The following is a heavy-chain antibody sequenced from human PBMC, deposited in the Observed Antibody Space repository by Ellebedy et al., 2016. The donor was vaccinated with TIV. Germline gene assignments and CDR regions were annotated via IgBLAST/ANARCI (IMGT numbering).Heavy chain of an antibody. V-gene: IGHV3-74*01. CDR1: GFTFSSYW. CDR2: INGDGSIT. CDR3: ASFMTTMPSQAFDI. J-gene: IGHJ3*02. D-gene: IGHD4-17*01. Sequence: PGGSLRLSCAASGFTFSSYWMHWVRQAPGKGLVWVSRINGDGSITTYADSVKGRFTLSRDNAKNTLFLQMNSLRAEDTAVYYCASFMTTMPSQAFDIWGQGTVVTVSS.